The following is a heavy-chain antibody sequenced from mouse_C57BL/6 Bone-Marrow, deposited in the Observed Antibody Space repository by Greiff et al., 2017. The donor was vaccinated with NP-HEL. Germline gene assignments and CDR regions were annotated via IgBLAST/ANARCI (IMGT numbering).Heavy chain of an antibody. CDR2: IYPGSGST. CDR1: GYTFTSYW. Sequence: QVQLQQPGAELVKPGASVKMSCKASGYTFTSYWITWVKQRPGQGLEWIGDIYPGSGSTNYNEKFKSKATLTVDPSSSTAYMQLSSLTSEDSSVYYCARRGYGSPYYAMDYWGQGTSVTVSS. D-gene: IGHD1-1*01. CDR3: ARRGYGSPYYAMDY. J-gene: IGHJ4*01. V-gene: IGHV1-55*01.